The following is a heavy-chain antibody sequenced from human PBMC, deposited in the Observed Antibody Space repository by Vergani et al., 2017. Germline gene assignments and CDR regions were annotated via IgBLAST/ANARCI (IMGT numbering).Heavy chain of an antibody. D-gene: IGHD5-24*01. CDR3: GRGSDNYN. CDR1: GFTFSSHA. CDR2: IKNTGDST. V-gene: IGHV3-23*01. Sequence: EVQLLQSEGAVVQPGGSLRLSGVASGFTFSSHATSWVRQCHGQGLEWVSSIKNTGDSTHYAVPVKGRFTISRDNSKNTLYLIMNSLRVEDTAVYYCGRGSDNYNWGQGTLVTVSS. J-gene: IGHJ4*02.